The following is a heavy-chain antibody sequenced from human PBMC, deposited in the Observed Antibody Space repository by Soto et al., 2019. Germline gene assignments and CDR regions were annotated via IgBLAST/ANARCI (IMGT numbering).Heavy chain of an antibody. CDR2: INPNSGGT. CDR1: GYTFTGYY. D-gene: IGHD1-26*01. Sequence: ASVQVSCKASGYTFTGYYMHWVRQAPGQGLEWMGWINPNSGGTNYAQKFQGRVTMTRDTSISTAYMELSRLRSDDTAVYYCAGNGAMYEAFDIWGQGTMVTVSS. J-gene: IGHJ3*02. V-gene: IGHV1-2*02. CDR3: AGNGAMYEAFDI.